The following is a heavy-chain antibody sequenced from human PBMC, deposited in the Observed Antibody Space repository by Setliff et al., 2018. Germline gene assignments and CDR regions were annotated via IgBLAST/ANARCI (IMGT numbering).Heavy chain of an antibody. D-gene: IGHD3-16*01. CDR1: GFTFTSYA. CDR3: AGDPPGPHLVYTY. CDR2: ISGSGGST. V-gene: IGHV3-23*01. J-gene: IGHJ4*02. Sequence: GGSLRLSCAASGFTFTSYAMNWVRQAPGKGLEWVSAISGSGGSTDYADSVKGRFTISRDNSKNTLYLQMNGLRAEETAIYYCAGDPPGPHLVYTYWGQGALVTVSS.